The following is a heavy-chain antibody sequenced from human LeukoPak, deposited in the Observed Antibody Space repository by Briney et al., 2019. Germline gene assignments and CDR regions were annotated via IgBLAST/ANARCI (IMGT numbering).Heavy chain of an antibody. D-gene: IGHD2-15*01. J-gene: IGHJ4*02. V-gene: IGHV4-59*01. CDR3: ARGHLTPDY. CDR1: GGSISSYY. Sequence: SETLSLTCTVSGGSISSYYWSWIRQPPGKGLEWIGYIYYSGSTNYNPPLKSRVTISVDTSKNQFSLKLSSVTAADTAVYYCARGHLTPDYWGQGTLVTVSS. CDR2: IYYSGST.